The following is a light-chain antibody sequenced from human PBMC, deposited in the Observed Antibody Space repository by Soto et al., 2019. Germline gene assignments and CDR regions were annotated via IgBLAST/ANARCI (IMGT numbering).Light chain of an antibody. CDR1: QSVSSN. CDR3: QQDNKWPPYT. CDR2: GAS. Sequence: EIVMTQSPANLSVSPGERATLSCRASQSVSSNLAWYQQKPGQGPSLLIYGASTRATSIPARFSGSVSGTEFALTINSLQSDDFSVYYCQQDNKWPPYTFGQGTKLEIK. V-gene: IGKV3-15*01. J-gene: IGKJ2*01.